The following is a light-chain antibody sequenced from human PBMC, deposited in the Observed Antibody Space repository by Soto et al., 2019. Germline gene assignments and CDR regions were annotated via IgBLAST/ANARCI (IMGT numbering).Light chain of an antibody. Sequence: DIQMTQSPSTLSASVGDRVTITCRASQSISSWLAWFQQKPGKAPNLLIYDASTLKSGVPSRFSGSGSGTEFTLTINSLQPDDFATYYCQQYNSYSWTFGQGTKVEI. CDR2: DAS. CDR3: QQYNSYSWT. V-gene: IGKV1-5*01. J-gene: IGKJ1*01. CDR1: QSISSW.